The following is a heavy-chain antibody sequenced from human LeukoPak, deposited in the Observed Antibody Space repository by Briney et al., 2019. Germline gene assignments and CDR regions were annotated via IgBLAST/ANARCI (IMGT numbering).Heavy chain of an antibody. Sequence: PSETLSLTCAVYGGLFSDYYWSWIRQPPGKGLEWIGEINHSGGTNYNPSLKSRVTISVDTSKNQFSLKLSSVTAADTAVYYCARLAVDDDFDYWGQGTLVTVSS. V-gene: IGHV4-34*01. CDR3: ARLAVDDDFDY. D-gene: IGHD4-23*01. CDR2: INHSGGT. CDR1: GGLFSDYY. J-gene: IGHJ4*02.